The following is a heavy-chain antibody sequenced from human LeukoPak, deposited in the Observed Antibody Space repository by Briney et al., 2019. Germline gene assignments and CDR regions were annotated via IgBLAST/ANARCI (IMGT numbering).Heavy chain of an antibody. CDR1: GYTFTSYA. D-gene: IGHD3-22*01. V-gene: IGHV7-4-1*04. Sequence: ASVKVSCKASGYTFTSYAMNWVRQAPGQGLEWMGWINTNTGNPKYAQSFTGRFIFSVDTSVSMAYLQTSSIKAEDTAVYYCARDGYYDSSGYYYRRSPYYFDYWGQGTLALVSS. CDR3: ARDGYYDSSGYYYRRSPYYFDY. CDR2: INTNTGNP. J-gene: IGHJ4*02.